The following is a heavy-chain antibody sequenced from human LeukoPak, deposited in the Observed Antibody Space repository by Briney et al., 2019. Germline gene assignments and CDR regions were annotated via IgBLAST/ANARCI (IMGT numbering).Heavy chain of an antibody. J-gene: IGHJ3*02. CDR2: ISNDGNNK. CDR1: GFTFSNYA. Sequence: SGGSLRLSCATSGFTFSNYAMHWDRQAPGKGLEWVAVISNDGNNKHYIDSVKGRFTISRDNSKDTLYLQINSLRAEDTAVYYCARDYGGNSGAFDIWGQGTMVTVSS. CDR3: ARDYGGNSGAFDI. D-gene: IGHD4-23*01. V-gene: IGHV3-30-3*01.